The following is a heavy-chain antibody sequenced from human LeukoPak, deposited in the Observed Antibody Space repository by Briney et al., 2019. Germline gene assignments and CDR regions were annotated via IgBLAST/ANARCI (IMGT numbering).Heavy chain of an antibody. D-gene: IGHD3-10*01. CDR1: GGSFSGYY. V-gene: IGHV4-34*01. CDR2: INHSGST. Sequence: SETLSLTCAVYGGSFSGYYWSWIRQPPGKGLEWIGEINHSGSTNYNPSLKSRVTISVDTSKNQFSLKLSSVTAADTAVYYCATIGYGSGSRYNWFDPWGQGTLVTVSS. J-gene: IGHJ5*02. CDR3: ATIGYGSGSRYNWFDP.